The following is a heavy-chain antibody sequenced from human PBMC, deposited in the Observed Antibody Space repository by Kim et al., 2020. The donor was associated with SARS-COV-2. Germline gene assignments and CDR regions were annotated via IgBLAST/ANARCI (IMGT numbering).Heavy chain of an antibody. V-gene: IGHV3-30*18. CDR1: GFAFSTYG. CDR3: AKGDRGYCSGGTCYPAY. CDR2: ISNDGSNK. D-gene: IGHD2-15*01. Sequence: GGSLRLSCAASGFAFSTYGMHWVRQAPGKGLEWVAVISNDGSNKYYADSVKGRFTISRDNSKNTLSLQMNSLRAEDTAVYYCAKGDRGYCSGGTCYPAYWGQGTLVTVSS. J-gene: IGHJ4*02.